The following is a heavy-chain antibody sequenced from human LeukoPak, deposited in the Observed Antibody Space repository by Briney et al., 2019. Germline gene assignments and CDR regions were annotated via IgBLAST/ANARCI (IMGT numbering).Heavy chain of an antibody. Sequence: GGSLRLSCAASGFTFSSYAMSWVRQAPGKGLEWVSGITTGGRPYYADSVKGRFTISRDNSKNTVYLQMNGLRAEDTAVYYCVKNGALAVVYFQHWGQGTLVTVSS. J-gene: IGHJ1*01. V-gene: IGHV3-23*01. CDR1: GFTFSSYA. CDR2: ITTGGRP. CDR3: VKNGALAVVYFQH. D-gene: IGHD6-19*01.